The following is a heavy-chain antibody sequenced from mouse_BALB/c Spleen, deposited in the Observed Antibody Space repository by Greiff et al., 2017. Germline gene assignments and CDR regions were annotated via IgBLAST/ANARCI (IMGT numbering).Heavy chain of an antibody. CDR1: GFSLSRYS. Sequence: VKLMESGPGLVAPSQSLSITCTISGFSLSRYSVHWVRQPPGKGLEWLGMIWGGGSTDYNSALKSRLSISKDNSKSQVFLKMNSLQTDDTAMYYCARGDSSGYLFAYWGQGTLVTVSA. CDR2: IWGGGST. CDR3: ARGDSSGYLFAY. D-gene: IGHD3-2*01. V-gene: IGHV2-6-4*01. J-gene: IGHJ3*01.